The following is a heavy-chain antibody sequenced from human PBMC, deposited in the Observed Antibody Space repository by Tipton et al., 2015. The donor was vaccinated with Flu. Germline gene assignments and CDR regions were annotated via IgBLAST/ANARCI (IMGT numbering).Heavy chain of an antibody. CDR1: GYSISSGYY. D-gene: IGHD3-22*01. CDR2: IYHSGST. Sequence: TLSLTCAVSGYSISSGYYWGWIRQPPGKGLEWIGSIYHSGSTYYNPSLKRRVTISVDTSKNQFSLKLSSVTAADTAVYYCARTIVVVSYFDYWGPGTLVTVSS. V-gene: IGHV4-38-2*01. CDR3: ARTIVVVSYFDY. J-gene: IGHJ4*02.